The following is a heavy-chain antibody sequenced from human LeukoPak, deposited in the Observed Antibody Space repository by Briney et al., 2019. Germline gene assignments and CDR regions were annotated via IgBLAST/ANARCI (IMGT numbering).Heavy chain of an antibody. Sequence: GGSLRLSCTVSGFTVSSNSMSWVRQAPGKGLEWVSFIYSGSTHYSDSVKGRFTISRDNSKNTLYLQMNSLRAEDTAVYYCAELGITMIGGVWGKGTTVTISS. CDR2: IYSGST. J-gene: IGHJ6*04. D-gene: IGHD3-10*02. CDR3: AELGITMIGGV. V-gene: IGHV3-53*01. CDR1: GFTVSSNS.